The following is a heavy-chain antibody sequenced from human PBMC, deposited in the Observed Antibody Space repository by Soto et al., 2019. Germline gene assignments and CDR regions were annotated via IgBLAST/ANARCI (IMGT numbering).Heavy chain of an antibody. Sequence: PGGSLRLSCVGSGFTFSSSWMTWARQAPGKGLEWVANIKQDGSEKDYVDSVKGRFTISRDNAKNSLYLQMNSLRADDTAVYYCAKVLGVRYYYFDYWGQGTLVTVSS. V-gene: IGHV3-7*03. D-gene: IGHD1-26*01. CDR3: AKVLGVRYYYFDY. CDR2: IKQDGSEK. CDR1: GFTFSSSW. J-gene: IGHJ4*02.